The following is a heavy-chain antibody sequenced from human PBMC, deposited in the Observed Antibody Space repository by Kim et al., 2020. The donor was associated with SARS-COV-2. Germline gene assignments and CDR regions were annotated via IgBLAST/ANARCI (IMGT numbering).Heavy chain of an antibody. CDR1: GGSFSGYY. Sequence: SETLSLTCAVYGGSFSGYYWSWIRQPPGKGLEWIGEINHSGSTNYNPSLKSRVTISVDTSKNQFSLKLSSVTAADTAVYYCARGQRITMIFLVGAFDIWGQGTMVTVSS. V-gene: IGHV4-34*01. D-gene: IGHD3-22*01. J-gene: IGHJ3*02. CDR3: ARGQRITMIFLVGAFDI. CDR2: INHSGST.